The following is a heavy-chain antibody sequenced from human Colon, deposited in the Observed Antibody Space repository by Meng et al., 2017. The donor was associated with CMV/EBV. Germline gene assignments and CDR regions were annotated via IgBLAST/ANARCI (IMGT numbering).Heavy chain of an antibody. Sequence: KVSCKASGYTFISHWIAWVRQMPGKGLEWMGIIYPGDSDTTYSPSFQGQVTISADRSINTAYLQWSSLKASDTAIYYCARREQWLAPYHFDYWGQGTLVTVSS. CDR1: GYTFISHW. J-gene: IGHJ4*02. CDR2: IYPGDSDT. CDR3: ARREQWLAPYHFDY. D-gene: IGHD6-19*01. V-gene: IGHV5-51*01.